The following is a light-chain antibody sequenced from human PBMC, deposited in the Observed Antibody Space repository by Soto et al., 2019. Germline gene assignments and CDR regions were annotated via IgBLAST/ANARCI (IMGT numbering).Light chain of an antibody. V-gene: IGKV3-15*01. CDR3: QQYNDFQYT. J-gene: IGKJ2*01. Sequence: EIVMTQSPATLSVSPGERATLSCRASQSVSSSLAWYQQKPGQAPRLLIYDASTRATGIPARFSGSGSGTEFTLTISSLQSEDFATYFCQQYNDFQYTFGPGTKLEI. CDR2: DAS. CDR1: QSVSSS.